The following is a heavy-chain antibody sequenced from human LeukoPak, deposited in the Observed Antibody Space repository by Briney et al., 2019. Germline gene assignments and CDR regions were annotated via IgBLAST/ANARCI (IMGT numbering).Heavy chain of an antibody. CDR1: GFTFSNSA. CDR2: IVVGSSNT. V-gene: IGHV1-58*01. CDR3: AADIVGAQLH. J-gene: IGHJ4*02. D-gene: IGHD1-26*01. Sequence: SVKVSCKASGFTFSNSAVQWVRQARGQRLEWIGWIVVGSSNTNYAQKFQERVTITRDMSTRIAYMELSSLRSEDTAVYYCAADIVGAQLHWGQGTLVTVSS.